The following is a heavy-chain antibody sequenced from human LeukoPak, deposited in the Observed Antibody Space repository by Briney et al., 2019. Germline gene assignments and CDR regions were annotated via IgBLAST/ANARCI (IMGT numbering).Heavy chain of an antibody. D-gene: IGHD3-16*01. CDR1: GGSISSSSYY. CDR2: IYYSGST. V-gene: IGHV4-39*01. CDR3: ARIDYGGGYYYYYYYYMDV. Sequence: SETLSLTCTVSGGSISSSSYYWGWIRQPPGKGLEWIGRIYYSGSTYYIPSPKSRVTISVDTSKNQFSLKLSSVTAADTAVYYCARIDYGGGYYYYYYYYMDVWGKGTTVTVSS. J-gene: IGHJ6*03.